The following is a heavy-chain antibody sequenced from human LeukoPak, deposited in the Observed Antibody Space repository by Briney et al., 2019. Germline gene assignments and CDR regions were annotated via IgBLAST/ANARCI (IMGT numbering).Heavy chain of an antibody. D-gene: IGHD1-26*01. Sequence: PGGSLRLSCAASGFTFSSYAMHWVRQAPGKGLEWVAVISYDGSNKYYADSVKGRFTISRDNSKNTLYLQMNSLRAEDTAVYYCARGGWDLHQIWGAFDIWGQGTLVTVSS. CDR2: ISYDGSNK. CDR3: ARGGWDLHQIWGAFDI. J-gene: IGHJ3*02. V-gene: IGHV3-30*04. CDR1: GFTFSSYA.